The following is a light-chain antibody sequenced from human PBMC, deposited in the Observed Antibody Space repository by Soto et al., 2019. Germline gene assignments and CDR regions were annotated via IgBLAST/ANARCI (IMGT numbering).Light chain of an antibody. J-gene: IGKJ3*01. Sequence: KQSPAPLSVFQGERAPLSCRPIQSISTKLAWYQHKPGQAPRLLIYGASSRATGIPDRLSGSGSETDFTLIISRLEPEDFAVYYCQQYGSSPLVLTFGPGTKVDI. CDR3: QQYGSSPLVLT. CDR2: GAS. CDR1: QSISTK. V-gene: IGKV3-20*01.